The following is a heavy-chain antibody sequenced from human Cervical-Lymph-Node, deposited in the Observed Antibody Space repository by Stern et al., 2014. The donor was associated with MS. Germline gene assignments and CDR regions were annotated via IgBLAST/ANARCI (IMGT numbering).Heavy chain of an antibody. J-gene: IGHJ6*02. CDR1: GGTFNVYA. CDR3: ARDGRHTNNYGLDV. Sequence: VQLVQPGAEVKKPGSSVKVSCQASGGTFNVYAINWLRQAPGQGLEWMGGIIPIIGSATYAQKFQGRVTITADESTRTSYMQLSSMRSNDTAVYYCARDGRHTNNYGLDVWGQGTTVTVSS. V-gene: IGHV1-69*01. CDR2: IIPIIGSA.